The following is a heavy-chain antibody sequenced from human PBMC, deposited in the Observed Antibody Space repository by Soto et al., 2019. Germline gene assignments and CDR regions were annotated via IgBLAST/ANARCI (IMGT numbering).Heavy chain of an antibody. D-gene: IGHD3-3*01. Sequence: SETLSLTCAVSGGSISSGGYSWSWIRQPPGKGLEWIGYIYHSGRTNYNPSLKSRVTISLDRSKTHFSLQVTSVTATDTAVYSCGRGPCIKPSLLDKWGQGKLVTVSS. V-gene: IGHV4-30-2*01. J-gene: IGHJ4*02. CDR2: IYHSGRT. CDR3: GRGPCIKPSLLDK. CDR1: GGSISSGGYS.